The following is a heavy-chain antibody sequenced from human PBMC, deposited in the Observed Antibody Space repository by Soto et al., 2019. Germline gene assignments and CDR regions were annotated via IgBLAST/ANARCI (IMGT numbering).Heavy chain of an antibody. CDR3: AKDFSYGLVPAAIQFGDLPLDYYSSGMDV. V-gene: IGHV3-23*01. D-gene: IGHD2-2*01. CDR1: GFTFSSCN. J-gene: IGHJ6*04. CDR2: ISGSGGST. Sequence: PGGSLRLSYSAAGFTFSSCNMSWVRQSPGKGLEWVSAISGSGGSTYYADSVKGRFSISRDSSKNTLYLHMTSGRAEDTAVYYCAKDFSYGLVPAAIQFGDLPLDYYSSGMDVWGKASTVHVSS.